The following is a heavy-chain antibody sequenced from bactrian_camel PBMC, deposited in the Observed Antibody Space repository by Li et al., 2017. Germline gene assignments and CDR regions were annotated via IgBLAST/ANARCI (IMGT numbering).Heavy chain of an antibody. CDR2: RYSEDRISFT. Sequence: VQLVESGGGSVQAGGSLRLSCRASGYTASTYCMAWFRQAPGKEREGVGARYSEDRISFTRYGDSVKGRFTLLHTRANNTLDLQMNTLKPEDSAVYYCAASGYCWGTTWANPSRYELWGQGTQVTVS. CDR1: GYTASTYC. D-gene: IGHD5*01. CDR3: AASGYCWGTTWANPSRYEL. V-gene: IGHV3S6*01. J-gene: IGHJ4*01.